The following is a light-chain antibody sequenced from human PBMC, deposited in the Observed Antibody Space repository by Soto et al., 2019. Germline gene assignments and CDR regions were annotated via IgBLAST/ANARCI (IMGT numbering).Light chain of an antibody. CDR3: LLYFGNAQV. CDR1: TGAVTSVSY. CDR2: STS. Sequence: QAVVTQAPSLTVSPGGTVTLTCASSTGAVTSVSYPNWVQQKPGQAPRSLIYSTSNSHSWTPDRFSGSLLGGKAALTLSGVQPEDEAEYYCLLYFGNAQVFGGGTKLTVL. J-gene: IGLJ3*02. V-gene: IGLV7-43*01.